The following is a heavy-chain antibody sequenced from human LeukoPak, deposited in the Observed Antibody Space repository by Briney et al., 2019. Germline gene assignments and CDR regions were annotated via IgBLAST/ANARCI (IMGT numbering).Heavy chain of an antibody. CDR1: GGSFSGYY. Sequence: SETLSLTCAVYGGSFSGYYWSWIRQPPGKGLEWIGEINHSGSTNYNPSLKSRVTISVETSKNQFSLKLSSVTAADTAVYYCARLWWSSSWYLDYWGQGTLVTVSS. D-gene: IGHD6-13*01. J-gene: IGHJ4*02. CDR2: INHSGST. V-gene: IGHV4-34*01. CDR3: ARLWWSSSWYLDY.